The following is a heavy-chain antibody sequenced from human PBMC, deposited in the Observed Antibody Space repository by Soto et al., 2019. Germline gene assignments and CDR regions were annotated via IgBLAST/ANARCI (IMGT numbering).Heavy chain of an antibody. J-gene: IGHJ5*02. D-gene: IGHD6-19*01. CDR3: ASPRYSSGWYGWFDP. CDR1: GGSISSSY. V-gene: IGHV4-59*01. Sequence: TSETLSLTCTVSGGSISSSYWSWIRQPPGKGLEWIGYIYYSGSTNYNPSLKSRVTISVDTSKNQFSLKLSSVTAADTAVYYCASPRYSSGWYGWFDPWGQGTLVTVSS. CDR2: IYYSGST.